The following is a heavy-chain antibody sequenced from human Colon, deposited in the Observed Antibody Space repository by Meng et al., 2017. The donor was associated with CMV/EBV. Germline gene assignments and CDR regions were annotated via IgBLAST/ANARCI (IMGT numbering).Heavy chain of an antibody. CDR3: AKGSATSRPYYFDY. Sequence: GESLKISCAASGFTFTNYAMSWVRQAPGKGLEWVSAITDSGSDTYHADSVKGRFTISRDNSKNTLSLQMNSLRAEDTAVYYCAKGSATSRPYYFDYWGQGTLVTVSS. CDR1: GFTFTNYA. CDR2: ITDSGSDT. D-gene: IGHD3-3*01. V-gene: IGHV3-23*01. J-gene: IGHJ4*02.